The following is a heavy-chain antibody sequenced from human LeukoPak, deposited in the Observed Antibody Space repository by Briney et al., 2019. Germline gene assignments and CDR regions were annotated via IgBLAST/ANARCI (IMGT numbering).Heavy chain of an antibody. CDR2: ISHSGST. CDR3: VTYYYGSSAPKRNY. CDR1: GGSFSDYF. Sequence: SETLSLTCAVYGGSFSDYFWSRIRQPPGKGLEWIGEISHSGSTTYNPSLRSRVTISGDTSKKQFSLKLSSVTAADTAVYYCVTYYYGSSAPKRNYWGQGILVTVSS. V-gene: IGHV4-34*01. D-gene: IGHD3-22*01. J-gene: IGHJ4*02.